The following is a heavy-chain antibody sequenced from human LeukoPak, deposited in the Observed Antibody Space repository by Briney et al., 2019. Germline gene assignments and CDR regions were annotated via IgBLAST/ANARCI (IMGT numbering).Heavy chain of an antibody. V-gene: IGHV4-39*07. CDR3: AGYGSGSYYKAFDF. D-gene: IGHD3-10*01. CDR1: GGSIRSSYYY. J-gene: IGHJ4*02. CDR2: IYDSGST. Sequence: SETLSLTCTVSGGSIRSSYYYWGWIRQPPGKGLEWIGSIYDSGSTYYNPSLKSRATTSIDMSKNQFSLKLSSVTAADTAVYYCAGYGSGSYYKAFDFWGQGILVTVSS.